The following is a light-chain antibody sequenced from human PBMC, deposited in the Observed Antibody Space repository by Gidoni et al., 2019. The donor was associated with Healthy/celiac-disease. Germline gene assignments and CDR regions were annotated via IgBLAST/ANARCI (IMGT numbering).Light chain of an antibody. CDR1: QGISSS. CDR3: QQLKSYPLT. J-gene: IGKJ4*02. V-gene: IGKV1-9*01. CDR2: AAS. Sequence: DIQLTQSPSFLSASVGDRVTITFRASQGISSSLAWFQQKPGKAPKLLIYAASTLQSGVPSRFSGSGSATEFTVTISTLQPEDFATYYCQQLKSYPLTFGGGTKVEIK.